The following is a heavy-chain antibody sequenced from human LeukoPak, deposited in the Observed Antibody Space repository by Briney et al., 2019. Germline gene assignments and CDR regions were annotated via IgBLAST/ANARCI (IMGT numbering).Heavy chain of an antibody. CDR3: SKSTTRVVPFHFDS. Sequence: PGGSLRLSCAASGFIFNSYAMHWVRQAPGKGLEWGAFIQYDGSNKDYADSVKGRFTISRDNSKNILYLQLNSLRTEDTAVYYCSKSTTRVVPFHFDSWGQGTLVTVSS. V-gene: IGHV3-30*02. CDR2: IQYDGSNK. J-gene: IGHJ4*02. D-gene: IGHD1-26*01. CDR1: GFIFNSYA.